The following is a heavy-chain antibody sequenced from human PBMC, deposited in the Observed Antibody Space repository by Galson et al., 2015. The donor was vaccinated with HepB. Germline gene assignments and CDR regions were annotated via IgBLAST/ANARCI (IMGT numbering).Heavy chain of an antibody. CDR1: GYTFTGYY. CDR2: INPNSGGT. D-gene: IGHD4-23*01. J-gene: IGHJ4*02. CDR3: ARDGGYGGNLISDY. Sequence: SVKVSCKASGYTFTGYYMHWVRQAPGQGLEWMGWINPNSGGTNYAQKFQGRVTMTRDTSISTAYMELSRLRSDDTAVYYCARDGGYGGNLISDYWGQGTLVTVSS. V-gene: IGHV1-2*02.